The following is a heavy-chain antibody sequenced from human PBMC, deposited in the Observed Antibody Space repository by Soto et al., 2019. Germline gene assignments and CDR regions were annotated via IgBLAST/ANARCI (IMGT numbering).Heavy chain of an antibody. CDR2: MIPIFGTV. D-gene: IGHD6-19*01. CDR1: GGTFRTYA. J-gene: IGHJ6*02. CDR3: AKGAVAGTPTAYYYYGMDV. V-gene: IGHV1-69*12. Sequence: QVQLLQSGAEVKKPGSSVRVSCEASGGTFRTYAISWVRQAPGQGLEWMGEMIPIFGTVNYAQKFQGRVTITADESTTTVYMDLRSLRSEDTVVYYCAKGAVAGTPTAYYYYGMDVWGQGITVTVSS.